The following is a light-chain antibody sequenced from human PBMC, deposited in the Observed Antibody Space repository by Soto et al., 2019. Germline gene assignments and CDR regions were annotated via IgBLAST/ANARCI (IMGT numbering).Light chain of an antibody. J-gene: IGKJ4*01. Sequence: EIVLTQSPATLSLSPGERATLSGRASQSVSSYLAWYQQKPGQAPRLLIYDASNRATGIPARFSGSGSGTDFTLTISSLEPEDFAVYYCQQRSNWRDTFGGGTKVDIK. CDR1: QSVSSY. V-gene: IGKV3-11*01. CDR3: QQRSNWRDT. CDR2: DAS.